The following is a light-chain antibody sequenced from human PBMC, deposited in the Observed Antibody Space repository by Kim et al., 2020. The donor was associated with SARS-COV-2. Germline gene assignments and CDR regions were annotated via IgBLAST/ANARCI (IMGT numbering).Light chain of an antibody. CDR3: QQYGSSPHT. V-gene: IGKV3-20*01. J-gene: IGKJ2*01. Sequence: LCPGERATLSCRASQSVSSSYLAWYQQKPGQAPRLLIYGASSWATGIPDRFSGSGSGTDFTLTISRLEPEDFAVYYCQQYGSSPHTFGQGTKLEI. CDR1: QSVSSSY. CDR2: GAS.